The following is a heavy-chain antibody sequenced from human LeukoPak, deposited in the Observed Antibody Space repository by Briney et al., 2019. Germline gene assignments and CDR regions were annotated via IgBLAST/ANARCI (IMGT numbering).Heavy chain of an antibody. V-gene: IGHV4-39*01. CDR2: IYYSGST. CDR1: GGSISSSSNY. CDR3: ASTVVNYFDY. Sequence: AESLSLTCTVSGGSISSSSNYWGRLRQPQGKGLEWIGSIYYSGSTYYNPSLKSRVTISVDTSKNQSTLKLSSVTAADTAVYYCASTVVNYFDYWGQGTLVTVSS. J-gene: IGHJ4*02. D-gene: IGHD4-23*01.